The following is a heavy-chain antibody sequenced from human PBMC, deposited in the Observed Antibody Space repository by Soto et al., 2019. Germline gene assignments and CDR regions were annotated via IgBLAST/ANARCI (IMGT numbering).Heavy chain of an antibody. J-gene: IGHJ4*02. CDR1: GYTFSDYY. D-gene: IGHD1-1*01. Sequence: QVQLVQSGAEVRKPGASVKVSCKASGYTFSDYYIHWVRQAPGQGLEWMGWINPNSGGTKYAPKLQGGVTMTRDTSNTTAYMELSRLRSGDTAVYYCASEPATAKPEGVDFSGQGNLVTVSS. CDR3: ASEPATAKPEGVDF. V-gene: IGHV1-2*02. CDR2: INPNSGGT.